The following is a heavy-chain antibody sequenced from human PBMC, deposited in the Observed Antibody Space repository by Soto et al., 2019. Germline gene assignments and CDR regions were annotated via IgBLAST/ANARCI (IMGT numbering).Heavy chain of an antibody. CDR2: IDWNDDE. D-gene: IGHD5-18*01. J-gene: IGHJ4*02. Sequence: ESGPTLVNPTHTLTLTCTFSGFSITSSGVTVGWIRQPPGKALEWLALIDWNDDERYSPSLKSRLTITKDTSKNQVVLTMTNMGPFYTATYFSAHIGYIHGLGAFDYLGQGTLVTFSS. V-gene: IGHV2-5*01. CDR3: AHIGYIHGLGAFDY. CDR1: GFSITSSGVT.